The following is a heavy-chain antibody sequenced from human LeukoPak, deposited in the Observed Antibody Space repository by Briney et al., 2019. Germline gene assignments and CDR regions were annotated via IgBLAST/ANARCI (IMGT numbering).Heavy chain of an antibody. V-gene: IGHV4-39*07. J-gene: IGHJ5*02. Sequence: SQTLSLTCTVSGGSISSGSYYWSWIRQPPGKGLEWIGEINHSGSTNYNPSLKSRVTISVDTSKNQFSLKLSSVTAADTAVYYCTREVEGYSYASGRFLHFDPWGQGTLVTVSS. CDR1: GGSISSGSYY. CDR3: TREVEGYSYASGRFLHFDP. D-gene: IGHD3-10*01. CDR2: INHSGST.